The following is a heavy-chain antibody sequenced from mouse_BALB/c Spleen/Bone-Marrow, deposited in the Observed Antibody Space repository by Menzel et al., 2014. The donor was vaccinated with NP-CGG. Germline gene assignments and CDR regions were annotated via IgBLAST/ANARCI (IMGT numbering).Heavy chain of an antibody. CDR2: ISSGGCYT. V-gene: IGHV5-9-4*01. Sequence: EVKVVESGGVLVKPGGSLKLSCAASGFTFSTYAMSWVRQSPEKRLEWVAEISSGGCYTYYPDTVTGRFTISRDNAKNTLYLEMSSLRSEGTAMYYCARDGYGSSDWGQGTLVTVSA. D-gene: IGHD1-1*01. J-gene: IGHJ3*01. CDR1: GFTFSTYA. CDR3: ARDGYGSSD.